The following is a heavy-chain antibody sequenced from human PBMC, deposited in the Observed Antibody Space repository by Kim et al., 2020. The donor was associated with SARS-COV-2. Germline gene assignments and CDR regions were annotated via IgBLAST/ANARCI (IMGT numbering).Heavy chain of an antibody. CDR1: GGTFSSYV. D-gene: IGHD1-26*01. CDR3: AERERYGDWFDP. J-gene: IGHJ5*02. Sequence: SVKVSCKASGGTFSSYVISWVRQAPGQGLEWMGGIIPIFGTANYAQKFQGRVTITADESTSTAYMELSSLRSEDTAVYYCAERERYGDWFDPWGQGTLVTVSS. CDR2: IIPIFGTA. V-gene: IGHV1-69*13.